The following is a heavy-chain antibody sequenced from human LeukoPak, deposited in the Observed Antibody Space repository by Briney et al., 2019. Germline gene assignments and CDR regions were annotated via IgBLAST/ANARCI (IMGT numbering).Heavy chain of an antibody. J-gene: IGHJ4*02. V-gene: IGHV1-24*01. D-gene: IGHD1-26*01. CDR3: ATGRTKWDLLNY. CDR1: GYSLTELS. Sequence: ASVKVSCKVSGYSLTELSLHWVRQAPGKGLEWMGGLDPADGEMIYTQMFQGRITMTEESSTDTAYMEMSSLRSDDTAVYYCATGRTKWDLLNYWGQGSLVTVSS. CDR2: LDPADGEM.